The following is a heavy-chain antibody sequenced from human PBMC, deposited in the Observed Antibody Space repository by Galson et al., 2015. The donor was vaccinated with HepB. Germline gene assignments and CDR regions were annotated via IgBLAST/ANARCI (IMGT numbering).Heavy chain of an antibody. CDR1: GFTFSSYA. Sequence: SLRLSCAASGFTFSSYAMHWVRQAPGKGLEWVAVISYDGSNKYYADSVKGRFTISRDNSKNTLYLQMNSLRAEDTAVYYCASLHSIAARLSHYYYYMDVWGKGTTVTVSS. D-gene: IGHD6-6*01. J-gene: IGHJ6*03. CDR3: ASLHSIAARLSHYYYYMDV. V-gene: IGHV3-30-3*01. CDR2: ISYDGSNK.